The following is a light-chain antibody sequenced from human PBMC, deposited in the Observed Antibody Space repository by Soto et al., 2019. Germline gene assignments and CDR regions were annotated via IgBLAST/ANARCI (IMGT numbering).Light chain of an antibody. Sequence: QSVLTQPPSASGTPGQRVIISCSGSSSNLGSNSGNWYQQLPGTAPKLLIYNTYQRPLGVPDRFSGSKSGTSASLAISGLQSEDEGDYFCAGWDDSLNGPVFGGGTKLTVL. CDR2: NTY. J-gene: IGLJ3*02. CDR1: SSNLGSNS. V-gene: IGLV1-44*01. CDR3: AGWDDSLNGPV.